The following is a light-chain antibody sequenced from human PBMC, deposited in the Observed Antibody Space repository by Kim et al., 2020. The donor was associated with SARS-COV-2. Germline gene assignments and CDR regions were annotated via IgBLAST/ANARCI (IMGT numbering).Light chain of an antibody. V-gene: IGLV7-46*01. CDR3: WLSYSGVQI. J-gene: IGLJ1*01. Sequence: EGAVHLSCSTSIGAVTSGHYPYSFQQKPGHVPRTLIYDTSNKHSWTPARFSGSLLGGKAALTLSGAQPEDEAEYYCWLSYSGVQIFGTGTKVTVL. CDR2: DTS. CDR1: IGAVTSGHY.